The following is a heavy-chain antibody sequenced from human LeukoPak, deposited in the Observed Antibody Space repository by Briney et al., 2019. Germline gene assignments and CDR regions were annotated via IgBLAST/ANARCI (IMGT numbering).Heavy chain of an antibody. J-gene: IGHJ3*02. CDR1: GGSISSYY. Sequence: PSETLSLTCTVSGGSISSYYWSWIRQPPGKGLEWIGYIYYSGSTNCNPSGKSRVAPSVDTSKKQFSLKLSSLTAADTAVYYCARGGTAVIAPYAFDIWGQGTMVTVSS. V-gene: IGHV4-59*01. D-gene: IGHD4-23*01. CDR2: IYYSGST. CDR3: ARGGTAVIAPYAFDI.